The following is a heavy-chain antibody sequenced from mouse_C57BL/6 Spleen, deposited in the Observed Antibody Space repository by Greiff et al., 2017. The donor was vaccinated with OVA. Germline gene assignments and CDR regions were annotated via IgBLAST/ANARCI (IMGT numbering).Heavy chain of an antibody. CDR1: GYTFTDYE. CDR3: TRSGWARGGFAY. D-gene: IGHD2-3*01. Sequence: VQLQQSGAELVRPGASVTLSCKASGYTFTDYEMHWVKQTPVHGLEWIGAIDPETGGTAYNQKFKGKAILTADKSSSTAYMELRSLTSEDSAVYYCTRSGWARGGFAYWGQGTLVTVSA. J-gene: IGHJ3*01. CDR2: IDPETGGT. V-gene: IGHV1-15*01.